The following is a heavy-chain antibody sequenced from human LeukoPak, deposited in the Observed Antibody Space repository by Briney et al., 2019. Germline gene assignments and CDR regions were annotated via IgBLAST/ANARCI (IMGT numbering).Heavy chain of an antibody. CDR3: AKDIYYDSSGLKGHFGY. J-gene: IGHJ4*02. CDR2: ISWNSGSI. D-gene: IGHD3-22*01. V-gene: IGHV3-9*01. Sequence: GGSLRLSCAASGFTFDDYAMHWVRQAPGKGLEWVSGISWNSGSIGYADSVKGRFTISRDNAKNSLYLQMNSLRAEDTALYYCAKDIYYDSSGLKGHFGYWGQGTLVTVSS. CDR1: GFTFDDYA.